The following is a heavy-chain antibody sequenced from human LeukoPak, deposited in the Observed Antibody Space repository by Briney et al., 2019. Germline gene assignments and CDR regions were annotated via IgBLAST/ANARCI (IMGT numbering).Heavy chain of an antibody. CDR3: ARRGRPYGMDV. CDR1: GGSISSRSYY. V-gene: IGHV4-61*03. D-gene: IGHD3-10*01. J-gene: IGHJ6*02. Sequence: SETLSLTCTVSGGSISSRSYYWTWIRQPPGKGLEWIGYIYYTGSTNYNPSLKSRVTMSLDTSKNHFSLKLISVTAADTAVYYCARRGRPYGMDVWGQGTTVTVSS. CDR2: IYYTGST.